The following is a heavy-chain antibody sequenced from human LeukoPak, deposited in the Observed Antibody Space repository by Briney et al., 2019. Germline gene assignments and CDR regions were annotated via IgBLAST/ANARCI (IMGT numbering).Heavy chain of an antibody. D-gene: IGHD4-17*01. V-gene: IGHV1-46*01. CDR1: GYTFTSYY. CDR2: INPSGGST. CDR3: ARWGQLYGDEVPFDY. Sequence: ASVKVSCKASGYTFTSYYMHWVRQAPGQGLEWMGIINPSGGSTSYAQKFQGRVTMTRDTSTSTVYMELSSLRSEDTAVYYCARWGQLYGDEVPFDYWGQGTLVTVSS. J-gene: IGHJ4*02.